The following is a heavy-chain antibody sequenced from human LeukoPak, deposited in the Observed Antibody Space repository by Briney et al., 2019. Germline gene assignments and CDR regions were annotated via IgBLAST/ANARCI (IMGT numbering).Heavy chain of an antibody. CDR2: ISYDGSNK. CDR3: AKSLRYFDWLFDY. Sequence: GGSLRLSCAASGFTFSRYGMHWVRQAPGKGLEWVGVISYDGSNKYYVDSVKGRFSISRDNSKNTLYLQMNSLRAEDTAVYYCAKSLRYFDWLFDYWGQGTLVTVSS. CDR1: GFTFSRYG. D-gene: IGHD3-9*01. V-gene: IGHV3-30*18. J-gene: IGHJ4*02.